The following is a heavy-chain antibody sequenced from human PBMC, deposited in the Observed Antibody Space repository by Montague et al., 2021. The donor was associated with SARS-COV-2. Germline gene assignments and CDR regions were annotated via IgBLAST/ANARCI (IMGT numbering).Heavy chain of an antibody. CDR2: INHRGTS. CDR1: GGSFSDYY. Sequence: SETLSLTCAVYGGSFSDYYWSWIRQPPGKGLEWIGEINHRGTSKYNPSLNSRVSISLDTSKNQFSLYLSSVTAADTAVYYCARGRQHFNMIVVVMTGGEYYFDYWGQGTLVTVS. J-gene: IGHJ4*02. CDR3: ARGRQHFNMIVVVMTGGEYYFDY. D-gene: IGHD3-22*01. V-gene: IGHV4-34*01.